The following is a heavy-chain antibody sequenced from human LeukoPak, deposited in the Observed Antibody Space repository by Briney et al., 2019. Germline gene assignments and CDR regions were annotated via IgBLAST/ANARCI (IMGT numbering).Heavy chain of an antibody. J-gene: IGHJ3*02. CDR2: INMDGSEK. Sequence: PGGSLRLSCAASGFTFSNYWMRWVRQAPGKGLEWVAHINMDGSEKYYVDSVKGRFTISRDNAKNSLYLQMNSLRAEDTAVYYCASGNWNDRAFDIWGQGTMVAVSS. D-gene: IGHD1-20*01. CDR3: ASGNWNDRAFDI. V-gene: IGHV3-7*01. CDR1: GFTFSNYW.